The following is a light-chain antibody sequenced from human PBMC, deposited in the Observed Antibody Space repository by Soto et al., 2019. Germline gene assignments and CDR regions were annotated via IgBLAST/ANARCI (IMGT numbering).Light chain of an antibody. CDR1: QSISRSY. Sequence: EIVLTQSPGPLPLSPGERATLPCRPSQSISRSYVAWYQHWPGQAPRLLIYGASTRATGTPYRFSGSGAGTDFTLTISRLESEDFAVFYCQHYGSGHTFGQGTKLDMK. CDR3: QHYGSGHT. V-gene: IGKV3-20*01. CDR2: GAS. J-gene: IGKJ2*01.